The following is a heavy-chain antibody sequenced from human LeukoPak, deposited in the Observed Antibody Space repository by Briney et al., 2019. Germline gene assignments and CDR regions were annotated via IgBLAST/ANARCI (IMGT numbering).Heavy chain of an antibody. V-gene: IGHV4-38-2*02. Sequence: SETLSLNGTVTGYSISSGYYWGWIPQPPGKGLEWIGSIYHSGSTYYNPSLKSRVTISVDTSKNQFSLKLSSVTAADTAVYHCARGYSMGSRNDYWGQGTLVTVSS. D-gene: IGHD6-13*01. CDR1: GYSISSGYY. CDR2: IYHSGST. J-gene: IGHJ4*02. CDR3: ARGYSMGSRNDY.